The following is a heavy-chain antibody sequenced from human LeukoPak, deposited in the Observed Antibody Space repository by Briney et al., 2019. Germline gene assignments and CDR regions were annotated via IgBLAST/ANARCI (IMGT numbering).Heavy chain of an antibody. CDR2: IYYSGST. CDR1: GGSISSSSYY. J-gene: IGHJ4*02. CDR3: AGSVVVPAAISYFDY. Sequence: SETLSLTCTVSGGSISSSSYYWGWIRQPPGKGLEWIGSIYYSGSTYYNPSLKSRVTISVDTSKNQFSLKLSSVTAADTAVYYCAGSVVVPAAISYFDYRGQGTLVTVSS. D-gene: IGHD2-2*01. V-gene: IGHV4-39*01.